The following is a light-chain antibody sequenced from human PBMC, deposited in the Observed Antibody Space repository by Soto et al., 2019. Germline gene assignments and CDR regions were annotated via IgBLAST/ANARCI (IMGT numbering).Light chain of an antibody. Sequence: QSVLTQPPSVSAAPGQQVTISCSGSNANIGSNSVAWYQQVPGSAPKLLIYDNYHRPSGIPDRFSGSKSGTSATLAITGLQSGDEADYYYGKCDGSMSGGEVFGGGTKLTVL. V-gene: IGLV1-51*01. CDR3: GKCDGSMSGGEV. J-gene: IGLJ3*02. CDR2: DNY. CDR1: NANIGSNS.